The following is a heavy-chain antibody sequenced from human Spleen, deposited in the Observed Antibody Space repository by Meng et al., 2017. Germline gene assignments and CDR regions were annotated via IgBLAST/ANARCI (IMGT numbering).Heavy chain of an antibody. Sequence: SETLSLTCTVSGGSISGYYWSWIRQPPGKGLEWIGYIYYSGSTNYNPSPKSRVTMSVDSSKNQFSLTLSSVTAADTAVYYCASLFGDDDAYYYAMAVWGQGTTVTVS. CDR3: ASLFGDDDAYYYAMAV. J-gene: IGHJ6*02. D-gene: IGHD5-12*01. CDR1: GGSISGYY. CDR2: IYYSGST. V-gene: IGHV4-59*01.